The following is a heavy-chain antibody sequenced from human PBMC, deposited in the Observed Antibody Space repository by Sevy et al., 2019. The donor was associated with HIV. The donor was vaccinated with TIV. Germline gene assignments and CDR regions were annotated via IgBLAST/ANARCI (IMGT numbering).Heavy chain of an antibody. V-gene: IGHV3-21*06. CDR1: EFTFSGYN. CDR3: ARGPPDGSYDYFDY. D-gene: IGHD1-26*01. J-gene: IGHJ4*02. Sequence: GGSLRLSCAASEFTFSGYNMNWVRQAPGKGLEWVSSISGSSNYIYYAESVKGRFRISRDNVKDTLYLQMNSLRADDTAVYYCARGPPDGSYDYFDYWGQGTLVTVSS. CDR2: ISGSSNYI.